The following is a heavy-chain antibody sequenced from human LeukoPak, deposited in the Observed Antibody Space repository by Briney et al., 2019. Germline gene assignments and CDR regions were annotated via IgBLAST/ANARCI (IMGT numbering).Heavy chain of an antibody. V-gene: IGHV1-2*06. CDR1: GYTFTGYY. D-gene: IGHD3-22*01. CDR2: INPNSGGT. CDR3: ARLYDSSGYGFDY. Sequence: ASVKVSCKASGYTFTGYYMHWVRQAPGQGLEWMGRINPNSGGTNYAQKFQGRVTMTRDTSISTAYMELSRLRSDDTAMYYCARLYDSSGYGFDYWGQGTLVTVSS. J-gene: IGHJ4*02.